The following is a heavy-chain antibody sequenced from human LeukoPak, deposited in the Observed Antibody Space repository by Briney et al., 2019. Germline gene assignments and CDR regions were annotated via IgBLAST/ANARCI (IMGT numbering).Heavy chain of an antibody. CDR1: GFXFSSYS. J-gene: IGHJ4*02. V-gene: IGHV3-21*01. Sequence: PGGSLRLSCAASGFXFSSYSINWVRQAPGKGLEWVSSISSSSSYIYYADSVKGRFTISRDNAKNSLYLQMNSLRAEDTAVYYCARVTEAPYYFDYWGQGTLVTVSS. CDR3: ARVTEAPYYFDY. CDR2: ISSSSSYI.